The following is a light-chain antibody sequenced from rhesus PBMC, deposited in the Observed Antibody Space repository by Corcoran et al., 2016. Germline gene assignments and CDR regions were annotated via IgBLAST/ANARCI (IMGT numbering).Light chain of an antibody. Sequence: DIQMTQSPSSLSASVGDRVTITCRASQAISIWLAWYQQKPGKAPNLLFYKASRLQSGVPSRFIGSGSGTDFTLTISSLQPEDFATYYFQQYNSAPYHFSQGTKVEIK. CDR1: QAISIW. CDR3: QQYNSAPYH. V-gene: IGKV1-21*01. J-gene: IGKJ2*01. CDR2: KAS.